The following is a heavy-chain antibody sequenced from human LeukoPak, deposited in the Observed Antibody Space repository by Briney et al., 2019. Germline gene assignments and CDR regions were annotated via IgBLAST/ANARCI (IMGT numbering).Heavy chain of an antibody. J-gene: IGHJ5*02. Sequence: KTSETLSLTCAVSGGSFSGYYWSWIRQPPGKGLGWVGEINHSGSTRYNPCLKSRVTISVDTSKNQFSLKLSSVTDADTAVYYCARGIGYYGSGSHLRTPPTNWFDPWGQGTLVTVSS. V-gene: IGHV4-34*01. CDR2: INHSGST. CDR1: GGSFSGYY. CDR3: ARGIGYYGSGSHLRTPPTNWFDP. D-gene: IGHD3-10*01.